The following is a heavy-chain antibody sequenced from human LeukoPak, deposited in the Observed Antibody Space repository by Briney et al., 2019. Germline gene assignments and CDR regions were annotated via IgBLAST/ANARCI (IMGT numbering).Heavy chain of an antibody. J-gene: IGHJ3*02. CDR2: ISGSGGST. V-gene: IGHV3-23*01. D-gene: IGHD3-22*01. Sequence: GGSLRLSCAASGFTFSSYGMSWVRQAPGKGLEGVSAISGSGGSTYYADSVKGRFTISRDNAKNSLYLQMNSLRAEDMALYYCARYDSSGSEAFDIWGQGTMVTVSS. CDR3: ARYDSSGSEAFDI. CDR1: GFTFSSYG.